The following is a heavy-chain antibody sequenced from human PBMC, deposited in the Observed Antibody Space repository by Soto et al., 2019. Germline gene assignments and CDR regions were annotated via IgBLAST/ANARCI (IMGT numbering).Heavy chain of an antibody. D-gene: IGHD5-18*01. Sequence: GGSLRLSCAASGFTFSSYGMHWVRQAPGKGLEWVAVIWYDGSNKYYADSVKGRFTISRDNSKTTLYLQMNSLRAEDTAVYYCARDHRWGYSYGYLVYWGQGTLVTVSS. V-gene: IGHV3-33*01. CDR2: IWYDGSNK. CDR1: GFTFSSYG. CDR3: ARDHRWGYSYGYLVY. J-gene: IGHJ4*02.